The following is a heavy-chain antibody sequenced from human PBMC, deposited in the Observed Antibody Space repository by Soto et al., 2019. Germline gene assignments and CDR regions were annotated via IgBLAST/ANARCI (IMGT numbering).Heavy chain of an antibody. CDR1: GFTFSSYS. J-gene: IGHJ6*02. CDR2: ISSSSSYI. Sequence: PGGSLRLSCAASGFTFSSYSMNWVRQAPGKGLEWVSSISSSSSYIYYADSVKGRFTISRDNAKNSLYLQMNSLRAEDTAVYYCARVVTMVRGVIIIISDYYYYGMDVWGQGTTVTVSS. D-gene: IGHD3-10*01. CDR3: ARVVTMVRGVIIIISDYYYYGMDV. V-gene: IGHV3-21*01.